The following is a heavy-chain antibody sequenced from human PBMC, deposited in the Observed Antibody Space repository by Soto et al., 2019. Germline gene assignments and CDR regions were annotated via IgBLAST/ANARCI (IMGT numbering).Heavy chain of an antibody. CDR2: ISGSGGST. Sequence: EVQLLESGGGLVQPGGSLRLSCAASGFTFSSYAMSWVRQAPGKGLEWVSAISGSGGSTYYADSVKGRFTISRDKSKNTLYLQMNSLRAEDKAVYYCAKDHVVSSGKVVVAATRFLVCCGQGTLVTVSS. J-gene: IGHJ4*02. CDR1: GFTFSSYA. V-gene: IGHV3-23*01. D-gene: IGHD2-15*01. CDR3: AKDHVVSSGKVVVAATRFLVC.